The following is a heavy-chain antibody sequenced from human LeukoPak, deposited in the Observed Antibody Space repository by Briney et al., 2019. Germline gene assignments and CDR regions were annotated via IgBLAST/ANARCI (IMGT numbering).Heavy chain of an antibody. CDR3: ARGDGGSHIYYYGMDV. D-gene: IGHD1-26*01. Sequence: ASVKGSCNASGYTFTSYGISWVRQAPGQGLEWMGWISAYNGNTNYAQKPQGRVTMTTDTSTSTAYMELRSLRSDDTAVYYCARGDGGSHIYYYGMDVWGQGTTVTVSS. CDR2: ISAYNGNT. V-gene: IGHV1-18*01. CDR1: GYTFTSYG. J-gene: IGHJ6*02.